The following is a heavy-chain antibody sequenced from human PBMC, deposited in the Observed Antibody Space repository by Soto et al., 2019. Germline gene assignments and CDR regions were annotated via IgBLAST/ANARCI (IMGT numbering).Heavy chain of an antibody. CDR2: INAGNGNT. D-gene: IGHD3-10*01. Sequence: ASVKVSCKASGYTFTSYAMHWVRQAPGQRREWMGWINAGNGNTKYSQKFQGRVTITRDTSASTAYMKLSSLRSEDTAVYYCARGNVLLWFGELYGFDPWGQGTLVIVSS. J-gene: IGHJ5*02. V-gene: IGHV1-3*01. CDR3: ARGNVLLWFGELYGFDP. CDR1: GYTFTSYA.